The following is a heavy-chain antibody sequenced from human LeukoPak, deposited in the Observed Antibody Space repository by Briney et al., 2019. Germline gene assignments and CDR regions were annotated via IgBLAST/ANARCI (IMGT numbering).Heavy chain of an antibody. CDR3: ARDYRIFGSGSYYSPDYYYYYYYMDV. D-gene: IGHD3-10*01. J-gene: IGHJ6*03. CDR2: IIPIFGTA. V-gene: IGHV1-69*05. CDR1: GGTFSSYA. Sequence: SVKVSXRASGGTFSSYAISWVRQAPGQGLEWMGRIIPIFGTANYAQKFQGRVTITTDESTSTAYMELSSLRSEDTAVYYCARDYRIFGSGSYYSPDYYYYYYYMDVWGKGTTVTVSS.